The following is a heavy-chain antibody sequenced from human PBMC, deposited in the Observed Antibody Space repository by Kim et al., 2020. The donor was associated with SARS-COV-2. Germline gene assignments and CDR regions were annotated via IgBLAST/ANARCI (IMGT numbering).Heavy chain of an antibody. D-gene: IGHD3-3*01. CDR3: ARGRITIFGVVTEFDY. J-gene: IGHJ4*02. V-gene: IGHV4-31*02. Sequence: SLKSRVTISVDTSKNQFSVKLSSVAAEYTAVYYCARGRITIFGVVTEFDYWGQGTLVTVSS.